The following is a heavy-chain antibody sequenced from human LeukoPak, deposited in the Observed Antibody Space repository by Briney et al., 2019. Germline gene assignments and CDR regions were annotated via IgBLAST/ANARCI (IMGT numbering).Heavy chain of an antibody. CDR3: ARDCSGGSCYSYYYYYGMDV. J-gene: IGHJ6*02. V-gene: IGHV3-21*01. Sequence: PGGSLRLSCAASGFTLISYSMSWVGQPPGKGVEGVSCISCSSSYIYYAASVKGRFTISRDNAKNPLYLQMNSLRAEDTAVYYCARDCSGGSCYSYYYYYGMDVWGQGTTVTVSS. D-gene: IGHD2-15*01. CDR1: GFTLISYS. CDR2: ISCSSSYI.